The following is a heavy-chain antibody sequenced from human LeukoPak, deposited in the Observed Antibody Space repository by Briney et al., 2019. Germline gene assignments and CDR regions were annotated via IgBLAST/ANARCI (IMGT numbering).Heavy chain of an antibody. CDR3: ARTVSGHYGDWFDP. D-gene: IGHD4-17*01. CDR1: GFTFSSYE. Sequence: GGSLRLSCAASGFTFSSYEMNWVRQAPGKGLEWVSYISSSGSTIYYADSVKGRFTIPSDNAKNSPYLQMNSLRAEDTAVYYCARTVSGHYGDWFDPWGQGTLVTVSS. J-gene: IGHJ5*02. V-gene: IGHV3-48*03. CDR2: ISSSGSTI.